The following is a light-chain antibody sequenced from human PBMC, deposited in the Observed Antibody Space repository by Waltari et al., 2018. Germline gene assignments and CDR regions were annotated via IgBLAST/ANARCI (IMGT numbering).Light chain of an antibody. CDR3: QQYGRSWNT. Sequence: EIVLTQSPGTLSLSPGERATLSCRASQSVSSSYLAWYQQKPGQAPRLLIHGASSRATGIPDRFSGSGSVTDFTHTISRLEPEDFAVYYCQQYGRSWNTFGQGTKLEIK. CDR1: QSVSSSY. J-gene: IGKJ2*01. V-gene: IGKV3-20*01. CDR2: GAS.